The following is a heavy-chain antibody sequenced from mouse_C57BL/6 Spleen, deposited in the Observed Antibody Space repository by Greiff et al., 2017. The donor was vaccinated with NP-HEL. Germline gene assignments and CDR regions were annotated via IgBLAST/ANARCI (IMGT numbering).Heavy chain of an antibody. CDR2: INPNYGTT. D-gene: IGHD3-2*02. V-gene: IGHV1-39*01. J-gene: IGHJ3*01. Sequence: VQLQQSGPELVKPGASVKISCKASGYSFTDYNMNWVKQSHGKSLEWIGVINPNYGTTSYNQKFKGKATLTVDQSSSTAYMQLNSLTSEDSAFYYCAREAQATPAWFADWGQGTLVTVSA. CDR1: GYSFTDYN. CDR3: AREAQATPAWFAD.